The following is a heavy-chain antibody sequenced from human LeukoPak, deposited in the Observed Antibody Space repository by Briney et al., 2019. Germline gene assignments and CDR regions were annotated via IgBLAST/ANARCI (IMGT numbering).Heavy chain of an antibody. J-gene: IGHJ6*03. CDR1: GFTFSNYA. V-gene: IGHV3-23*01. CDR3: AKGLKTAVGPYKGYHYYMDV. D-gene: IGHD2-2*01. Sequence: GSLRLSCAASGFTFSNYAMSWVRQAPGKELEWVSTINDRGIATYYADSVKGRFTISRDNSKNTLSLQVSSLRAEDTAIYYCAKGLKTAVGPYKGYHYYMDVWGKGTTVTVSS. CDR2: INDRGIAT.